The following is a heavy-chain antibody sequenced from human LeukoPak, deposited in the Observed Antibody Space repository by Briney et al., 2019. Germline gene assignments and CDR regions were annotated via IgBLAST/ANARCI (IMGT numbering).Heavy chain of an antibody. D-gene: IGHD1-26*01. CDR2: ISSSSSYT. Sequence: GGSLRLSCAASGFTFSDYYMSWIRQAPGKGLEWVSYISSSSSYTNYADSVKGRFTISRDNAKNSLYLQMNSLRAEDTAVYYCAREMGATKVDYWGQGTLVTVSS. J-gene: IGHJ4*02. CDR3: AREMGATKVDY. CDR1: GFTFSDYY. V-gene: IGHV3-11*06.